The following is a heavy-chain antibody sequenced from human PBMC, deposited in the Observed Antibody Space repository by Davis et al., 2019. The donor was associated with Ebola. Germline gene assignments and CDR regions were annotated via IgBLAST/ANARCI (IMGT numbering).Heavy chain of an antibody. V-gene: IGHV7-4-1*02. CDR1: GYTFTSYA. D-gene: IGHD5-18*01. CDR2: INTNTGNP. CDR3: ARCEENPDTTMVSCFDY. J-gene: IGHJ4*02. Sequence: AASVKVSCKASGYTFTSYAMTWVRQAPGQGLEWMGWINTNTGNPTYAQGFTGRFVFSLDTSVSTAYLQISSLKAEDTAVYYFARCEENPDTTMVSCFDYWGQGTLVTVSS.